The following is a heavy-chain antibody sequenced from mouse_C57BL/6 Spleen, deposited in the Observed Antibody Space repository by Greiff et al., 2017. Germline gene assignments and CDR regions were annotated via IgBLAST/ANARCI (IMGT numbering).Heavy chain of an antibody. CDR1: GYSITSDY. Sequence: EVQLQESGPGLAKPSQSLSLTCSVTGYSITSDYWHWIRQFPGNKLEYIGYISYSGSTYYNPYLKSRISITRDTSKNQYYLQLNSVTTEDTATYYCARSHYGNAWYFDVWGTGTTVTVAS. CDR2: ISYSGST. V-gene: IGHV3-8*01. CDR3: ARSHYGNAWYFDV. J-gene: IGHJ1*03. D-gene: IGHD2-1*01.